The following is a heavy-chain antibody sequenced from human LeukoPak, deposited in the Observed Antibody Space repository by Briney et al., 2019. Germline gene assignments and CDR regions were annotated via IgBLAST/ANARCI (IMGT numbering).Heavy chain of an antibody. V-gene: IGHV3-48*01. CDR1: GFTFSSYS. D-gene: IGHD3-10*01. Sequence: PGGSLRLSCAASGFTFSSYSMNWVRQAPGKGLEWVSYIGSSSSTIYYADSVKGRFTISRDNAKNSLYLQMNSLRAEDTAVYYCARDRDFPPGMDVWGQGTTVTVSS. J-gene: IGHJ6*02. CDR3: ARDRDFPPGMDV. CDR2: IGSSSSTI.